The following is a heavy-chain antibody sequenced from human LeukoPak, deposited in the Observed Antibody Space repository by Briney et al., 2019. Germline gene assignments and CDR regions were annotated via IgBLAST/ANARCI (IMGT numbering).Heavy chain of an antibody. J-gene: IGHJ5*02. D-gene: IGHD2-8*01. V-gene: IGHV4-59*01. CDR2: IYYSGST. CDR3: ERLYGNWFDP. CDR1: GGSISSYY. Sequence: TPSATLSLTCTVSGGSISSYYWSWIRQPPGKGLEWIGYIYYSGSTNYNPSLKSRVTISVDTSKNQFSLKLSSVTAADTAVYYCERLYGNWFDPWGQGTLVTVSS.